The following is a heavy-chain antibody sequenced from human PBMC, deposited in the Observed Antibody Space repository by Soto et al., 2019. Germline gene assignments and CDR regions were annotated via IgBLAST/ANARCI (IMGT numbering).Heavy chain of an antibody. D-gene: IGHD3-16*01. J-gene: IGHJ4*02. CDR2: ITESGDGT. Sequence: GGSLRLSCLTSGFTFSSSAMTWVRQAPGKGLDWVSAITESGDGTFYAASVKGRFTISRDNSKNTLFLQMNSLTIEDTALYYCATSIGALNEYWGQGILVTVSS. CDR1: GFTFSSSA. CDR3: ATSIGALNEY. V-gene: IGHV3-23*01.